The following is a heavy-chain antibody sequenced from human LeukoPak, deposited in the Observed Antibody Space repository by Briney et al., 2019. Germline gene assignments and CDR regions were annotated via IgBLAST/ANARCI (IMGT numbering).Heavy chain of an antibody. CDR1: GFTSTSYF. Sequence: GSLLLSCAASGFTSTSYFMTGVRQAPGKGLEWVSAFDGDDRTFYADSVKGRFTISRDNSKNTLYLQMNSLRAEDTAVYYCAKGGYSSSIYDYWGQGTLVTVS. D-gene: IGHD6-13*01. CDR2: FDGDDRT. V-gene: IGHV3-23*01. J-gene: IGHJ4*02. CDR3: AKGGYSSSIYDY.